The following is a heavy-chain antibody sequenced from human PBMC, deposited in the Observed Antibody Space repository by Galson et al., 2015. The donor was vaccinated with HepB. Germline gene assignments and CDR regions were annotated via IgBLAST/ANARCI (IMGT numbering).Heavy chain of an antibody. V-gene: IGHV5-51*01. CDR3: ARSEGSGSYYNPSAFDY. D-gene: IGHD3-10*01. J-gene: IGHJ4*02. CDR1: GYSFTSYW. CDR2: IYPGDSDT. Sequence: QSGAEVKKPGESLKISCTGSGYSFTSYWIGWVRQMPGKGLEWMGIIYPGDSDTRYSPSFQGQVTISADKSIGTAYLQWSSLKASDTAMYYCARSEGSGSYYNPSAFDYWGQGTLVTVSS.